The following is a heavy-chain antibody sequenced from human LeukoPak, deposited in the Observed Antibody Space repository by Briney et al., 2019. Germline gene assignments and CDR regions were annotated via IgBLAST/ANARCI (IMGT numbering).Heavy chain of an antibody. CDR2: INPSAGST. J-gene: IGHJ4*02. Sequence: ASVKVSCKASGYTFTSYYIHWVRQAPGQGLEWMGMINPSAGSTNYAQKFQGRVTMTRDMSTSTVYMELSSLRSEDTAVYYCAMGVGAPEDLAVAADFDYWGQGTLVTVSS. V-gene: IGHV1-46*01. CDR1: GYTFTSYY. D-gene: IGHD6-19*01. CDR3: AMGVGAPEDLAVAADFDY.